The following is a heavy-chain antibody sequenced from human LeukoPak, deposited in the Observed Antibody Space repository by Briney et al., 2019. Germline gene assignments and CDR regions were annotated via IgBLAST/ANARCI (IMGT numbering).Heavy chain of an antibody. CDR1: GFTFDDYG. J-gene: IGHJ6*03. V-gene: IGHV3-20*04. CDR2: INWNGGNT. CDR3: ARAYSGYENYYYYYYMDV. D-gene: IGHD5-12*01. Sequence: PGGSLGLSCAASGFTFDDYGMSWVRQAPGKGLEWVSGINWNGGNTGYADSVKGRFTISRDNAKNSLYLQMNSLRAEDTALYYCARAYSGYENYYYYYYMDVWGKGTTVTVSS.